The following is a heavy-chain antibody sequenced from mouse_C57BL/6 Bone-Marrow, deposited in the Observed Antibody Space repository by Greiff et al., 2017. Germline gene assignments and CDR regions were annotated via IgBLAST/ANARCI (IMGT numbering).Heavy chain of an antibody. D-gene: IGHD3-2*01. V-gene: IGHV1-69*01. CDR2: IDPSDSYT. J-gene: IGHJ3*01. CDR1: GYTFTSYW. Sequence: QVQLQQPGAELVMPGASVKLSCKASGYTFTSYWMHWVKQRPGQGLEWIGEIDPSDSYTNYNQKFKGKSTLTVDKSSSTAYMQLSSLTSEDSAVYYCARRETAPSWFAYWGQGTLVTVSA. CDR3: ARRETAPSWFAY.